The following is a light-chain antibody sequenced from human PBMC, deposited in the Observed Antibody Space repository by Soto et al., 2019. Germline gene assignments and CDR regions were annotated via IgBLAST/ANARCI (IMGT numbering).Light chain of an antibody. J-gene: IGKJ2*01. Sequence: EIVLTQSPGTLSLSPGERATLSCRASQSVSSTYLAWYQQNPGQAPRLLIYGASSRATGIPDRFSGSGSGTDITLTTGSLEPEDFAVYFCQQYGSSSYTFGQGTKLEIK. CDR3: QQYGSSSYT. CDR1: QSVSSTY. V-gene: IGKV3-20*01. CDR2: GAS.